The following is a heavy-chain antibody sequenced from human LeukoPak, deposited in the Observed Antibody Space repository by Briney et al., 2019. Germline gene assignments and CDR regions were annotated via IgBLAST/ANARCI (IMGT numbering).Heavy chain of an antibody. CDR2: IRSKDYGGTT. D-gene: IGHD3-9*01. CDR1: GFTFGDYA. CDR3: TRVEYDILTGYYY. V-gene: IGHV3-49*04. J-gene: IGHJ4*02. Sequence: PGGSLRLSCTASGFTFGDYAMSWVRQAPGKGLEWVGFIRSKDYGGTTEYAASVKGRFTISRDDSKSIAYLQMNSLKTEDTAVYYCTRVEYDILTGYYYWGQGTLVTVSS.